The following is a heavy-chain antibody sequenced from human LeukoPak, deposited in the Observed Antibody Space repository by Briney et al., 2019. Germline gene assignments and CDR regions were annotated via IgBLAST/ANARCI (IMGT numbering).Heavy chain of an antibody. CDR3: ARKNYYDTSGRFDC. CDR1: GYTFTGYY. CDR2: INPNSGDT. J-gene: IGHJ4*02. Sequence: GASVKVSCKASGYTFTGYYMHWVRQAPGQGLEWMGWINPNSGDTKYAQKFQGRVTMTRDTSISTAYMEVRSDDTAVYYCARKNYYDTSGRFDCWAREPWSPSPQ. V-gene: IGHV1-2*02. D-gene: IGHD3-22*01.